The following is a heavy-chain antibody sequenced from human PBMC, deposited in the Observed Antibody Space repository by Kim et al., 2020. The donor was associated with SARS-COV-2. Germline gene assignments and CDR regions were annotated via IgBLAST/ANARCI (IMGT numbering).Heavy chain of an antibody. Sequence: YYADSVRGRFTISRDNSKNTLYLQMNSLRAEDTAVYYCAKRAMGGYFPDYWGQGTLVTVSS. J-gene: IGHJ4*02. D-gene: IGHD3-22*01. CDR3: AKRAMGGYFPDY. V-gene: IGHV3-23*01.